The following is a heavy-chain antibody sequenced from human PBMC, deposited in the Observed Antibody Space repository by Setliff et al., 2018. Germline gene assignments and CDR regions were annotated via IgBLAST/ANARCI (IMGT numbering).Heavy chain of an antibody. J-gene: IGHJ4*02. CDR1: GDSMNSGPHYY. CDR2: IHYSGTT. V-gene: IGHV4-30-4*08. CDR3: ARSLGSGSYYNSRPFYSDY. D-gene: IGHD3-10*01. Sequence: KPSETLSLTCTVSGDSMNSGPHYYWSWIRQHPGKGLEWIGYIHYSGTTYYNPSLKSPVTISGDTSKNQFSLKLTSVTAADTAVYFCARSLGSGSYYNSRPFYSDYWGQGTLVTVPS.